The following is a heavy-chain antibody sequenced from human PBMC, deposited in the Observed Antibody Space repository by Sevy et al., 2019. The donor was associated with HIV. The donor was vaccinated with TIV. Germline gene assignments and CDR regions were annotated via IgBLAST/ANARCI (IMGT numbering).Heavy chain of an antibody. CDR3: AKDLERITMVRVVIMGTFDY. Sequence: GGSLRLSCAASGFTFSSYAMSWVRQAPGKGLEWVSAISGSGGSTYYADSVKGRFTISRENSKNTLYLQMNSLRAEDTAVYYCAKDLERITMVRVVIMGTFDYWGQGTLVTVSS. D-gene: IGHD3-10*01. J-gene: IGHJ4*02. CDR2: ISGSGGST. V-gene: IGHV3-23*01. CDR1: GFTFSSYA.